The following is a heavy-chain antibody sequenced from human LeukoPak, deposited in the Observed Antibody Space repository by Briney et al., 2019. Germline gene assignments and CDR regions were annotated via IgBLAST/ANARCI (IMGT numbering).Heavy chain of an antibody. CDR3: ARNFDMKGFDP. J-gene: IGHJ5*02. Sequence: ASVKVSCKASGYIFTGYYMNWARQAPGQGLEWMGWINSDSGFTKYAQKFQGRVTMTRDTSITTVYMDLTRLTSDDTAVYYCARNFDMKGFDPWGQGTLVTVSS. CDR2: INSDSGFT. CDR1: GYIFTGYY. D-gene: IGHD3-9*01. V-gene: IGHV1-2*02.